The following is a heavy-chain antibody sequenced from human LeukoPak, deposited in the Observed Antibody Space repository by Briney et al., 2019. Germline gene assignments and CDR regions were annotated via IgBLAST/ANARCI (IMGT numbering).Heavy chain of an antibody. CDR3: ASARGFKYGSLGE. Sequence: GGSLRLSCAASGFTFSSYAMSWVRQAPGKGLEWVSTISGSSSSTYYADSVKGRFAISRDNSKNTLYLQMNSLRAEDTAVYYWASARGFKYGSLGEWGQGTLVTVSS. D-gene: IGHD5-18*01. J-gene: IGHJ4*02. CDR2: ISGSSSST. V-gene: IGHV3-23*01. CDR1: GFTFSSYA.